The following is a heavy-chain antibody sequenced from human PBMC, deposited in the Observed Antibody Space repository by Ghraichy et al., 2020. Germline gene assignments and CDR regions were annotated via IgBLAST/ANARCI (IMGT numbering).Heavy chain of an antibody. CDR3: SRGSTSFYYGMDV. CDR1: GYTFRSNE. J-gene: IGHJ6*02. CDR2: MNPNSGNT. V-gene: IGHV1-8*01. Sequence: ASVKVSCKASGYTFRSNEINWVRQATGQGLEWMGWMNPNSGNTGYAQNFQGRVTMTRNTSISTAYMELISLRSEDTAVYYCSRGSTSFYYGMDVWGQGTTVTVSS. D-gene: IGHD5-24*01.